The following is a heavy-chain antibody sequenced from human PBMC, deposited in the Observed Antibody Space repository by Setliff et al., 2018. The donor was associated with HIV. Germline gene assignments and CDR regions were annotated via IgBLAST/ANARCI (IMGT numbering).Heavy chain of an antibody. Sequence: GESLKISCAASGFTFSSYGMHWVRQAPGEGLEWVTFIRHDGINEDYRDSVKGRFSVSRDNSKNTVFLQMNSLRVEDTALYYCARGVPGICSGGTCYLEYWGQGALVTVSS. CDR3: ARGVPGICSGGTCYLEY. CDR1: GFTFSSYG. V-gene: IGHV3-30*02. CDR2: IRHDGINE. J-gene: IGHJ4*02. D-gene: IGHD2-15*01.